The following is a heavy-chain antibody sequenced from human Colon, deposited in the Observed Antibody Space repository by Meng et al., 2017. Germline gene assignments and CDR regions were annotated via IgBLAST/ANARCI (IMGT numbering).Heavy chain of an antibody. J-gene: IGHJ4*01. D-gene: IGHD1-7*01. CDR1: GYTFTGYF. CDR3: ARDCAKWNLGN. Sequence: ASVKVSCKASGYTFTGYFMHWVRQAPGQGLEWMGRVHPNTGDTNFAQKFQGRVTLTSDTSISTAYMELNSLRSDDPAVYFCARDCAKWNLGNWGHRTLGTVSS. V-gene: IGHV1-2*06. CDR2: VHPNTGDT.